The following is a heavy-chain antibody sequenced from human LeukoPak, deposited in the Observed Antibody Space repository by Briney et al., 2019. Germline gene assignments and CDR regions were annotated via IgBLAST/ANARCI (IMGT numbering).Heavy chain of an antibody. Sequence: SETLSLTCTVSGGSISSSSYYWGWIRQPPGKGLEWIGSIYYSGSTYYNPSLKSRVTISVDTSKNQFSLKLSSVAAADTAVYYCATPTDGGNSGAFDIWGQGTMVTVSS. D-gene: IGHD4-23*01. CDR3: ATPTDGGNSGAFDI. CDR2: IYYSGST. J-gene: IGHJ3*02. CDR1: GGSISSSSYY. V-gene: IGHV4-39*01.